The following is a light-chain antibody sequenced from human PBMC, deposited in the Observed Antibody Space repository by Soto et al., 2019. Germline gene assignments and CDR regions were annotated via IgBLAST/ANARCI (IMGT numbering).Light chain of an antibody. V-gene: IGKV1-39*01. CDR3: QQSYSTLYT. CDR1: QSISSY. Sequence: DIQMTQSPSSLSASVGDRVTITCRASQSISSYLNWYQQKPGKAPNLLIYAASSLQSGVPSRFSGSGSGTDFTLTISSLQPEDFAPYYCQQSYSTLYTFGQGTKLEIK. J-gene: IGKJ2*01. CDR2: AAS.